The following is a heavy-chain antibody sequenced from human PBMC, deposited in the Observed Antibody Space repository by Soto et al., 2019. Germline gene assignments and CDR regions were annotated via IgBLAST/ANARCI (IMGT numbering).Heavy chain of an antibody. CDR2: IYYSGST. CDR1: GGSISSYY. Sequence: SETLSFTCTVSGGSISSYYWSWIRQPPGKGLEWIGYIYYSGSTNYNPSLKSRVTISVDTSKNQFSLKLSSVTAADTAVYYCARNYGPGYTFDYWGQGTLVTVSS. D-gene: IGHD3-10*01. V-gene: IGHV4-59*08. CDR3: ARNYGPGYTFDY. J-gene: IGHJ4*02.